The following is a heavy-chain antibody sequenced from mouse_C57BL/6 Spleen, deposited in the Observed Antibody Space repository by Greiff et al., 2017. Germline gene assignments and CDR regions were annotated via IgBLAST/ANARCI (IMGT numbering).Heavy chain of an antibody. Sequence: EVQLQQSGPELVKPGASVKISCKASGYTFTDYYMNWVKQSHGKSLEWIGDINPNNGGTSYNQKFKGKATLTVDKSSSTAHMELRSLTSEDSAVYYGARWGGTAQAPDYWGQGTTLTVSS. CDR3: ARWGGTAQAPDY. V-gene: IGHV1-26*01. J-gene: IGHJ2*01. CDR1: GYTFTDYY. CDR2: INPNNGGT. D-gene: IGHD3-2*02.